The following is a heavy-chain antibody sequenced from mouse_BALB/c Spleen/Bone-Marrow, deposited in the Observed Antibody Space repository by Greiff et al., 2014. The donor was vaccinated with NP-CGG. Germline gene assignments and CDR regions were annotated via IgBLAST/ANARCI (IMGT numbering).Heavy chain of an antibody. V-gene: IGHV1-4*01. CDR2: INPSSGYT. J-gene: IGHJ2*01. Sequence: VQLQQSGAELARPGASVKMSCKASGYSFTSYTMHWVKQRPGQGLEWIGYINPSSGYTNYNQKFKDKATLTADKSSSTAYMQLSSLTSEDSAVYYCARGWDYEGYFHYWGQGTTLTVSS. CDR1: GYSFTSYT. CDR3: ARGWDYEGYFHY. D-gene: IGHD2-4*01.